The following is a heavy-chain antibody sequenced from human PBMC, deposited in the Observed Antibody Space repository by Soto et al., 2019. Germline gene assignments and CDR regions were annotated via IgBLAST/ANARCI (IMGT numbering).Heavy chain of an antibody. D-gene: IGHD5-12*01. CDR2: ISYDGSNK. J-gene: IGHJ4*02. CDR1: GFTFSSYG. V-gene: IGHV3-30*18. CDR3: AKDRARSMRRDGYNTPGFDY. Sequence: PGGSLRLSCAASGFTFSSYGMHWVRQAPGKGLEWVAVISYDGSNKYYADSVKGRFTISRDNSKNTLYLQMNSLRAEDTAVYYCAKDRARSMRRDGYNTPGFDYWGQGTLVTVSS.